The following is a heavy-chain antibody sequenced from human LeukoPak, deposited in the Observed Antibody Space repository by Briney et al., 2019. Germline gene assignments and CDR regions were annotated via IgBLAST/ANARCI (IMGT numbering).Heavy chain of an antibody. CDR3: AGSGYSYGIDAFDI. Sequence: SETLSLTCTVSGGSXSSXXXSWIXQXXXXXXXXIXYIYYSGSTNYNPSLKSRVTISVDTSKNQFSLKLSSVTAADTAVYYCAGSGYSYGIDAFDIWGQGTMVTVSS. V-gene: IGHV4-59*08. CDR1: GGSXSSXX. D-gene: IGHD5-18*01. J-gene: IGHJ3*02. CDR2: IYYSGST.